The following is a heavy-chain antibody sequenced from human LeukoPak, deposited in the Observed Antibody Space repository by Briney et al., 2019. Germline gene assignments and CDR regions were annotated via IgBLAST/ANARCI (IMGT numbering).Heavy chain of an antibody. D-gene: IGHD4-17*01. Sequence: GGSLRLSCVASGFTFSSHGMNWVRQAPGKRLEWVSYISSSSSTIYYADSVKGRFTISRDDAKNSLYLQMNSLRAEDTAVYYCARDLLLTTVTPFDYWGQGTLVTVSS. J-gene: IGHJ4*02. CDR2: ISSSSSTI. V-gene: IGHV3-48*01. CDR1: GFTFSSHG. CDR3: ARDLLLTTVTPFDY.